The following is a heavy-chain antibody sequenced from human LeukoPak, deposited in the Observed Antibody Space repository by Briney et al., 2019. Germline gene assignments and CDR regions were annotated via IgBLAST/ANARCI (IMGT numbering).Heavy chain of an antibody. CDR3: ARGEYGLFDY. J-gene: IGHJ4*02. CDR2: IYYSGST. D-gene: IGHD2/OR15-2a*01. Sequence: SETLSLTCTVSGGSISSSSYYWGWIRQPPGKGLEWIGSIYYSGSTYYNPSLKSRVTISVDTSKNQFSLKLSSVTAADTAVYYCARGEYGLFDYWGQGTLVTVSS. CDR1: GGSISSSSYY. V-gene: IGHV4-39*01.